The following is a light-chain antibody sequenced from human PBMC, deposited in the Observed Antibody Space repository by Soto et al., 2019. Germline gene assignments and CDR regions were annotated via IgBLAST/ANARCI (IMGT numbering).Light chain of an antibody. CDR1: SSGIGDYDY. V-gene: IGLV2-14*01. CDR2: EVS. J-gene: IGLJ1*01. Sequence: QSALTQPASVSGSPGQSITISCTGTSSGIGDYDYVSWYQQHPGKAPKLLISEVSNRPSGVSNRFSGSKSGNTASLTISGLQAEDEADYYCNSYASGNTRVFGTGTKVTVL. CDR3: NSYASGNTRV.